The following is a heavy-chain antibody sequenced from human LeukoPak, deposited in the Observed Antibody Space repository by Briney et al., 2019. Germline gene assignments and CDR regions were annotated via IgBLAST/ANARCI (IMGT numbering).Heavy chain of an antibody. Sequence: GGSLRLSCAASGFTVSSNYMSWVRQAPGKGLEWISSISSSSSYIYYADSVKGRFAISRDNAKNSLYLQMNSLRAEDTAVYYCATPKTGTPWNWFDPWGQGTLVTVSS. D-gene: IGHD1-1*01. CDR3: ATPKTGTPWNWFDP. J-gene: IGHJ5*02. V-gene: IGHV3-21*01. CDR2: ISSSSSYI. CDR1: GFTVSSNY.